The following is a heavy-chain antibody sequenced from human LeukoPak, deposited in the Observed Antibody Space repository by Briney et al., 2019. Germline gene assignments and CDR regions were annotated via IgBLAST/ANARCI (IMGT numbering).Heavy chain of an antibody. Sequence: SVKVSCKASGGTFSSYAISWVRQAPGQGLEWMGGIIPIFGTANYAQKFQGRVTITADESTSTAYMELSSLRSEDTAVYYCARDLPAAAVGLDPWGQGTLVTVSS. CDR2: IIPIFGTA. D-gene: IGHD2-2*01. J-gene: IGHJ5*02. CDR1: GGTFSSYA. V-gene: IGHV1-69*01. CDR3: ARDLPAAAVGLDP.